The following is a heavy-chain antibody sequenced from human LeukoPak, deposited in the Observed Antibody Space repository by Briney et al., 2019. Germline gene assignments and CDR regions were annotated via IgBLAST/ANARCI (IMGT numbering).Heavy chain of an antibody. J-gene: IGHJ4*02. CDR3: ARVHEQLGLQPVVYFDY. Sequence: SETLSLTCTVSGGSISSGGYYWSWIRQHPGKGLEWIGYIYYSGSTYYNPSLKSRVTISVDTSKNQFSLKLSSVTAADTAVYYCARVHEQLGLQPVVYFDYWGQGTLVTVSS. CDR2: IYYSGST. D-gene: IGHD6-13*01. CDR1: GGSISSGGYY. V-gene: IGHV4-31*03.